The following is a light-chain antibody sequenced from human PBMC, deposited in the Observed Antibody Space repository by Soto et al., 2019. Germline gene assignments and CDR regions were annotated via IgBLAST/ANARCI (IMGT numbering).Light chain of an antibody. J-gene: IGKJ2*01. CDR3: QQTDRSPYI. CDR2: GAS. V-gene: IGKV1-39*01. CDR1: QNVVKY. Sequence: DIQLPQFPSSLSASVGDRVTITCRASQNVVKYVNWYQQQPGKAPTLIVYGASNLHVGVPSRFAGGGTGTNFTLAISGLQPGDFASYYCQQTDRSPYIFGQGTNVEMK.